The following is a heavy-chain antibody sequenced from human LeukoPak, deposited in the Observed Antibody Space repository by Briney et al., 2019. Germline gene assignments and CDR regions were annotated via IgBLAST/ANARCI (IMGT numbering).Heavy chain of an antibody. V-gene: IGHV4-34*01. CDR3: ARADCSGGSCYPSWFDP. Sequence: PSETLSLTCAVYGGSFSGYYWSWIRQPPGKGLEWIGEVNHSGSTYYNPSLKSRVTISVDTSKNQYSLRVSSVAAADTAVYYCARADCSGGSCYPSWFDPWGRGTLVTVSS. CDR1: GGSFSGYY. CDR2: VNHSGST. J-gene: IGHJ5*02. D-gene: IGHD2-15*01.